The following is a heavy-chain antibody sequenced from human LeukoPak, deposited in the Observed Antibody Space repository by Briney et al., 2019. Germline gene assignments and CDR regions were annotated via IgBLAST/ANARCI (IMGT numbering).Heavy chain of an antibody. J-gene: IGHJ5*02. V-gene: IGHV4-34*01. D-gene: IGHD3-3*02. CDR1: GGSFSGYY. Sequence: SETLFLTCAVYGGSFSGYYWSWIRQPPGKGLEWIGEINHSGSTNYNPSLKSRVTISVDTSKNQFSLKLSSATAADTAVYYCARRALISWFDPWGQGTLVTVSS. CDR3: ARRALISWFDP. CDR2: INHSGST.